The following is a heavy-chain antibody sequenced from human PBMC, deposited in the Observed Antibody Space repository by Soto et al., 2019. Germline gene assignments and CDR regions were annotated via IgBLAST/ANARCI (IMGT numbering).Heavy chain of an antibody. CDR1: GLSLTSGAVG. Sequence: SGPTLVNPTQPLTLTCTFSGLSLTSGAVGVSWVRQPPGEDLERHALLYWNDKQYYNPSLRNRRTITRDTAKTQVVLTMTNMDPVDTATYYCAHRLPGPSGYDVWGQGTTVTVSS. J-gene: IGHJ6*02. CDR3: AHRLPGPSGYDV. CDR2: LYWNDKQ. V-gene: IGHV2-5*01. D-gene: IGHD6-13*01.